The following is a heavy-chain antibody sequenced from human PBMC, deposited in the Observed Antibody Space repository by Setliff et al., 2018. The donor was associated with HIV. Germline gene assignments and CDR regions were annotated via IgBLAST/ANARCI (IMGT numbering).Heavy chain of an antibody. D-gene: IGHD2-15*01. CDR3: ARLAREESCRGRTCYPNWFDP. J-gene: IGHJ5*02. V-gene: IGHV4-59*08. Sequence: PSETLSLTCTVSGGSIRTYYWSWIRQPPGKGLEWIGYIFYSVNTNYNPSLKGRVTIAVDTSKNQFSLKLSSVTAADTAVYYCARLAREESCRGRTCYPNWFDPWGPGTLVTVSA. CDR1: GGSIRTYY. CDR2: IFYSVNT.